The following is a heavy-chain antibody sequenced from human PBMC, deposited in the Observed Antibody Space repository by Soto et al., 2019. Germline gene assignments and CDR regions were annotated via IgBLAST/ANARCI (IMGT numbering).Heavy chain of an antibody. CDR1: GGSISSSSYY. J-gene: IGHJ5*02. D-gene: IGHD3-10*01. CDR3: ARHITMVRGVIRDNWFDP. V-gene: IGHV4-39*01. Sequence: SETLSLTCTVSGGSISSSSYYWGWTRQPPGKGLEWIGSIYYSGSTYYNPSLKSRVTISVDTSKNQFSLKLSSVTAADTAVYYCARHITMVRGVIRDNWFDPWGQGTLVTVSS. CDR2: IYYSGST.